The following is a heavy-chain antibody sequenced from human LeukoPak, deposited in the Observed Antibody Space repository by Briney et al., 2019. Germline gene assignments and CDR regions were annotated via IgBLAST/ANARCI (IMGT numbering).Heavy chain of an antibody. J-gene: IGHJ6*02. D-gene: IGHD1-26*01. CDR1: GFTVSSNY. V-gene: IGHV3-66*04. Sequence: GGSLRLYCAASGFTVSSNYMSWVRQAPGKGLEWVSVIYSGGSTYYADSVKGRFTISRDNSKNTLYLQMNSLRAEDTAVYYCARQSEYSGSNYYYYYGMDVWGQGTTVTVSS. CDR3: ARQSEYSGSNYYYYYGMDV. CDR2: IYSGGST.